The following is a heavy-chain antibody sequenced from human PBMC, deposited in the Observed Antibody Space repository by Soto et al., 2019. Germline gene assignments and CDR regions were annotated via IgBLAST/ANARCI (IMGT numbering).Heavy chain of an antibody. D-gene: IGHD3-3*02. J-gene: IGHJ6*02. CDR3: ASDKDRPQLGGNYYYILDV. Sequence: QVQLEQSGAEVKKPGSSVKVSCKASGGTFSNSAISWVRQAPGQGLEGMGGIMPVFRTPDYAQKFQGRVTITADESTSTAYMELSGLRSDDTAVYFCASDKDRPQLGGNYYYILDVWGQGTTVTVSS. CDR2: IMPVFRTP. V-gene: IGHV1-69*12. CDR1: GGTFSNSA.